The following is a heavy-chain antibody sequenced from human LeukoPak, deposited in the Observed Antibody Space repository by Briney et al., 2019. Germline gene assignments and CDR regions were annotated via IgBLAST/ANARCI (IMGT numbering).Heavy chain of an antibody. J-gene: IGHJ4*01. Sequence: GGSLRLSCAASGFTFSNSAMSWVRQAPGKGLEWVSTLSGSGITTYYADSVKGRFTIYRDNSKNTLYLQMNSLRAEDTAVYYCAKGIYSSGWSYFDYWGHGTLVTVSS. V-gene: IGHV3-23*01. CDR3: AKGIYSSGWSYFDY. CDR2: LSGSGITT. CDR1: GFTFSNSA. D-gene: IGHD6-19*01.